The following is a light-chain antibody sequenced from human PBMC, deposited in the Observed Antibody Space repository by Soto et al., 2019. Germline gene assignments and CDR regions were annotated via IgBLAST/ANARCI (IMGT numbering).Light chain of an antibody. CDR2: GAS. CDR1: QSVSSN. Sequence: EIGMSHSPATVSVYPGERATLSYRASQSVSSNLAWYQQKPGQAPRLLIYGASTRATGIPAKFSGSGSGTDFTLTISRLEPEDFAVYYCHHYGRSPGTFGQGTKVDI. CDR3: HHYGRSPGT. V-gene: IGKV3-15*01. J-gene: IGKJ1*01.